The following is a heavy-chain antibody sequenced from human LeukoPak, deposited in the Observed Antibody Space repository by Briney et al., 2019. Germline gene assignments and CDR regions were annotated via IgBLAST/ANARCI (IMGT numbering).Heavy chain of an antibody. CDR3: AREVAYLYSSGWYFGY. J-gene: IGHJ4*02. D-gene: IGHD6-19*01. CDR1: GDSVSGNSAA. V-gene: IGHV6-1*01. CDR2: TYYRSKWYN. Sequence: SQTLSLTCAISGDSVSGNSAAWNWIRQSPSRGLEWLGRTYYRSKWYNDYAVSVKSRITINPDTSKNQFSLQLNSVTPEDTAVYYRAREVAYLYSSGWYFGYWGQGTLVTVSS.